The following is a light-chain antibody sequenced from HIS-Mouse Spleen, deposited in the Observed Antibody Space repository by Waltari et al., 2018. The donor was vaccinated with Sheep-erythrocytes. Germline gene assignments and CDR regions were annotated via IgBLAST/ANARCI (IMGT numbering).Light chain of an antibody. CDR2: AAS. V-gene: IGKV1-8*01. Sequence: AIRMTQSPSSFSASTGDRVTITCRASQGISRYLAWYQQKPGKAPKLLIYAASTLQSWVPSRFSGSGSGTDFTLTISCLQSEDFATYYCQQYYSYPPWTFGQGTKVEIK. J-gene: IGKJ1*01. CDR1: QGISRY. CDR3: QQYYSYPPWT.